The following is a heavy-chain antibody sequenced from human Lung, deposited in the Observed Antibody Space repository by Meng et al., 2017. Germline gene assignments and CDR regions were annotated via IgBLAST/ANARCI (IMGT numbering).Heavy chain of an antibody. Sequence: ESRKISCEVSGVSFSDFDIHWVRQASGKGLEWVGRIGGRRKSYAAAYAAPVRGRFTISRDDSRNTAYLQMNSLKTEDSAVYYCSIYIRGHIWGQGTMVTVSS. D-gene: IGHD6-19*01. V-gene: IGHV3-73*01. CDR1: GVSFSDFD. CDR3: SIYIRGHI. J-gene: IGHJ3*02. CDR2: IGGRRKSYAA.